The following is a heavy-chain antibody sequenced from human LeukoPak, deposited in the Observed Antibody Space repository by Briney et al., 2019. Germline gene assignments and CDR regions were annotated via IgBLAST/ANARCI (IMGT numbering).Heavy chain of an antibody. Sequence: PGGSLRLSCAASGFTFDDYAMHWVRQAPGKGLEWVSGISWDSGSIGYADSVKGRFTISRDNAKNSLYLQMNSLRAADTALYYCAKDIQLWAGMDVWGQGTTVTVSS. CDR1: GFTFDDYA. CDR2: ISWDSGSI. D-gene: IGHD5-18*01. CDR3: AKDIQLWAGMDV. J-gene: IGHJ6*02. V-gene: IGHV3-9*01.